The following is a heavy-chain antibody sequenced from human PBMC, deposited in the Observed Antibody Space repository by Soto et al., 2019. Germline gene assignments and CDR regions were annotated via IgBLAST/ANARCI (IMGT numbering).Heavy chain of an antibody. D-gene: IGHD2-15*01. CDR2: IIPIFGTA. Sequence: QVPLVQSGAEVKKPGSSVKVSCKASGGTFSSYAISWVRQAPGQGLEWMGGIIPIFGTANYAQKFQGRVTITADESTSTAYMELSSLRSEDTAVYYCARDPGYCSGGSCLGWFDPWGQGTLVTVSS. CDR3: ARDPGYCSGGSCLGWFDP. J-gene: IGHJ5*02. V-gene: IGHV1-69*01. CDR1: GGTFSSYA.